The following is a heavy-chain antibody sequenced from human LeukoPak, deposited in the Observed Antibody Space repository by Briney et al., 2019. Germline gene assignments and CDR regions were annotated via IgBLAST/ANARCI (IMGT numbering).Heavy chain of an antibody. D-gene: IGHD5-18*01. V-gene: IGHV1-2*06. CDR1: GYTFTGYY. CDR3: ARYVDTAMVLDNWFDP. Sequence: ASVKVSCKASGYTFTGYYMHWVRQAPGQGLEWMGRINPNSGGTNYAQKFQGRVTMTRDTPISTAYMELSRLRSDDTAVYYCARYVDTAMVLDNWFDPWGQGTLVTVSS. J-gene: IGHJ5*02. CDR2: INPNSGGT.